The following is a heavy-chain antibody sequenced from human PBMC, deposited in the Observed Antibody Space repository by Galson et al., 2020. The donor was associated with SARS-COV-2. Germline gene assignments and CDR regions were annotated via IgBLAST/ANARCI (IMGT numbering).Heavy chain of an antibody. CDR3: ANIPSTEVRTYFDS. Sequence: QTLSLTCAVSGDSLTSGAYSWTWVRQPPGKGLEWIGYISYSGVTHYTPSLESRLTIALDTSKNQFSLKLTSVTAADTAVYYSANIPSTEVRTYFDSWGQGTLVTVSS. CDR1: GDSLTSGAYS. J-gene: IGHJ4*02. CDR2: ISYSGVT. V-gene: IGHV4-30-4*07. D-gene: IGHD4-17*01.